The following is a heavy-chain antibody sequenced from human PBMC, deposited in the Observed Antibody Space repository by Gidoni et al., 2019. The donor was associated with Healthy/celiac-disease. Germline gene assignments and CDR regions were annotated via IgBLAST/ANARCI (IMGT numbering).Heavy chain of an antibody. CDR3: AKVASPYDSSGYRGAFDI. CDR2: ISWNSGSI. V-gene: IGHV3-9*01. Sequence: EVQLVASGGGLVQPGRSLRLSCAASGFPFDDYDMHWVRQAPGKGLEWVSGISWNSGSIGYADSVKGRFSISRANAKNSLYLQMNSLRAEDTALYYCAKVASPYDSSGYRGAFDIWGQGTMVTVSS. CDR1: GFPFDDYD. J-gene: IGHJ3*02. D-gene: IGHD3-22*01.